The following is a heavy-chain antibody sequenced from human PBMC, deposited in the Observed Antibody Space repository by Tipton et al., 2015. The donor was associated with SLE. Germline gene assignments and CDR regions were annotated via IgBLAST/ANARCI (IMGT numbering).Heavy chain of an antibody. J-gene: IGHJ6*03. CDR2: ISGSGGST. CDR1: GFTFSSYG. V-gene: IGHV3-23*01. CDR3: AKESPDYYYMDV. Sequence: SLRLSCAASGFTFSSYGMHWVRQAPGKGLEWVSAISGSGGSTYYADSVKGRFTISRDNSKNTLYLQMNSLRAKDTAVYYCAKESPDYYYMDVWGKGTTVTVSS.